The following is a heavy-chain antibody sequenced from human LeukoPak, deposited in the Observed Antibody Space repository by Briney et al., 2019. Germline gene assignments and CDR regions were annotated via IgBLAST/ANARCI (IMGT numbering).Heavy chain of an antibody. CDR2: IWYDGSNK. D-gene: IGHD4-17*01. CDR1: GFTFSSYG. V-gene: IGHV3-33*01. Sequence: GGSLRLSCAASGFTFSSYGMHWVRQAPGKGLEWVAVIWYDGSNKYYADSVKGRFTISRDNYKNTLYLQMNSLRAEDTAVYYCARVYGGYGGMDVWGQGTTVTVSS. CDR3: ARVYGGYGGMDV. J-gene: IGHJ6*02.